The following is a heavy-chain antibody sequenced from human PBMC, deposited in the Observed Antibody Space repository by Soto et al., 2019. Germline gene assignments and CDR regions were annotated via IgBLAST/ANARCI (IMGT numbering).Heavy chain of an antibody. CDR2: IYYSGST. V-gene: IGHV4-30-4*01. Sequence: QVQLQESGPGLVKPSQTLSLTCTVSGGSISSGDYYWSWIRQPPGKGLEWIGYIYYSGSTYYNPSLKSRVTISVDTSKNQFSLKLSSVTAADTAXXXXXREVSYSSSSLIDYWGQGTLVTVSS. CDR1: GGSISSGDYY. D-gene: IGHD6-6*01. CDR3: XREVSYSSSSLIDY. J-gene: IGHJ4*02.